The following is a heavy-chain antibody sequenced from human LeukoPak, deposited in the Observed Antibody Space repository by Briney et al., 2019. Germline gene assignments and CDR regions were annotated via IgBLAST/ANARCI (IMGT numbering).Heavy chain of an antibody. Sequence: SETLSLTCTVSGGSISRSSFYWSWIRQPAGKGLEWIGRIYTSGNTNNNPSLQSRASISIDTSKNQFSLKLSSVTAADTAVYYCARARIYCSSTSCYPPYYMDVWGKGTTVTVSS. CDR3: ARARIYCSSTSCYPPYYMDV. CDR1: GGSISRSSFY. CDR2: IYTSGNT. J-gene: IGHJ6*03. V-gene: IGHV4-61*02. D-gene: IGHD2-2*01.